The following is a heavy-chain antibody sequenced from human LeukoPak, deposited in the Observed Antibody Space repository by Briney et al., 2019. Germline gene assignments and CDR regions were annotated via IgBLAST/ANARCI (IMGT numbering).Heavy chain of an antibody. Sequence: ASVKVSCKVSGHTLTELFMHWVRQAPGKGLELMGGFDPEDGETIYAQKFQGRVTMTKDTSTHTGYMELSSLRSDDTAVYYCTLQRISFLNYFDPWGQGTLVTVSS. CDR2: FDPEDGET. CDR3: TLQRISFLNYFDP. D-gene: IGHD2/OR15-2a*01. J-gene: IGHJ5*02. CDR1: GHTLTELF. V-gene: IGHV1-24*01.